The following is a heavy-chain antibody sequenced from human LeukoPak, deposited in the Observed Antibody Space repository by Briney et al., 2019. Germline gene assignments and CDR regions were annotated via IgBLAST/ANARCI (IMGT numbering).Heavy chain of an antibody. J-gene: IGHJ6*03. V-gene: IGHV1-69*05. CDR2: IIPIFGTA. CDR1: GGTFSSYA. Sequence: ASVKVSCKASGGTFSSYAISWVRQAPGQGLEWMGGIIPIFGTANYAQKFQGRVTMTRNTSISTAYMELSSLRSEDTAVYYCARVFLTGYYYYYYYMDVWGKGTTVTTSS. D-gene: IGHD3-9*01. CDR3: ARVFLTGYYYYYYYMDV.